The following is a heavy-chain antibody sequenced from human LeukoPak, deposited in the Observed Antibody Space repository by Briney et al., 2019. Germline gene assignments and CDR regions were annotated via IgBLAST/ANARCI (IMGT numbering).Heavy chain of an antibody. CDR2: ISGSGGST. D-gene: IGHD6-13*01. Sequence: GGSLRLSCAASGFTFSSYAMSWVRQAPGKGLEWVSAISGSGGSTYYADSVKGRFTISRDNSKNTLYLQMNSLRAEDTAVYYCAKDRSGGAAAGKGAFDIWGQGTMVTVSS. CDR1: GFTFSSYA. J-gene: IGHJ3*02. V-gene: IGHV3-23*01. CDR3: AKDRSGGAAAGKGAFDI.